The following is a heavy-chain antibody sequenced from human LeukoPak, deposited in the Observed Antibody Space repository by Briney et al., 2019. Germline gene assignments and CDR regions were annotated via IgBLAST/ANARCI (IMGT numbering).Heavy chain of an antibody. Sequence: ASVKVSCKASGYTFTDHYMHWVRQAPGQGLEWMGWINSNSGVTLYAQKFQGRVTMTRDTSISTAYMEVSRLISDDTAVYYCTRLESSRAFDYWGQGTLVTVSP. CDR3: TRLESSRAFDY. D-gene: IGHD2/OR15-2a*01. CDR2: INSNSGVT. V-gene: IGHV1-2*02. CDR1: GYTFTDHY. J-gene: IGHJ4*02.